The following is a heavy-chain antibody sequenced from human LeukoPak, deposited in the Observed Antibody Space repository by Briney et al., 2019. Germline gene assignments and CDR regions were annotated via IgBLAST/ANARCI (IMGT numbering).Heavy chain of an antibody. V-gene: IGHV3-53*01. CDR3: ARGRALEDCPFDY. CDR2: IYSGGST. D-gene: IGHD2-21*02. J-gene: IGHJ4*02. CDR1: GFTVSSNY. Sequence: PGGSLRLSCAASGFTVSSNYMSWVRQAPGKGLEWVSVIYSGGSTYYADSVKGRFTIPRDNSKNTLYLQMNSLRAEDTAVYYCARGRALEDCPFDYWGQGTLVTVSS.